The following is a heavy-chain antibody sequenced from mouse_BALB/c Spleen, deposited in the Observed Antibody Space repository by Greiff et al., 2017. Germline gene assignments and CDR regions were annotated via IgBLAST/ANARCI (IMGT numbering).Heavy chain of an antibody. CDR2: INPSTGYT. CDR3: ARREGYYFDY. V-gene: IGHV1-4*01. J-gene: IGHJ2*01. CDR1: GYTFTSYW. Sequence: VQLQQSGAELVRPGALVKLSCKASGYTFTSYWMHWVKQRPGQGLEWIGYINPSTGYTEYNQKFKDKATLTADKSSSTAYMQLSSLTSEDSAVYYCARREGYYFDYWGQGTTLTVSS.